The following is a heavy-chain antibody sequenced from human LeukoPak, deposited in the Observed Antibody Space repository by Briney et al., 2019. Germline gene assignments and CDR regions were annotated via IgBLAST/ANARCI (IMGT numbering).Heavy chain of an antibody. CDR1: GGSISSSSYY. V-gene: IGHV4-39*01. CDR2: IYYSGST. J-gene: IGHJ4*02. CDR3: ARAYSSSSGHDY. Sequence: SETLSLTCTVSGGSISSSSYYWGWIRQPPGKGLEWIGSIYYSGSTYYNPSLKSRVTLSVDTSKNQFSLKLSSVTAADTAVYYCARAYSSSSGHDYWGQGTLVTVSS. D-gene: IGHD6-6*01.